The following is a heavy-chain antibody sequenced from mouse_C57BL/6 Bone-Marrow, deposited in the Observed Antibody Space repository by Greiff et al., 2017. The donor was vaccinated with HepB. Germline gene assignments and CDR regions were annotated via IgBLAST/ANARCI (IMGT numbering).Heavy chain of an antibody. CDR1: GYTFTSYW. J-gene: IGHJ2*01. Sequence: VQLQQPGAELVKPGASVKLSCKASGYTFTSYWMHWVKQRPGQGLEWIGMIHPNSGSTNYNEKFKSKATLTVDESSSTAYMQLSSLTSEDSAVYYCARYAPRGRNYFDYWGQGTTLTVSS. CDR3: ARYAPRGRNYFDY. CDR2: IHPNSGST. V-gene: IGHV1-64*01. D-gene: IGHD2-14*01.